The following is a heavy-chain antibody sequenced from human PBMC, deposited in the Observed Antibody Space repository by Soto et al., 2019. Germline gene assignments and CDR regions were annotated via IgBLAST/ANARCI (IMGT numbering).Heavy chain of an antibody. CDR2: ISTYNVNT. Sequence: ASVKVSCKTSGYTFTSCGISWVRQAPGQGREWMGWISTYNVNTNYAQKLQDRVTMTIDTSTSTAYMELRSLRPDDTAVYYCARDLLRSISTVRGVIITSYNWFDPWGQGXLVTVSS. J-gene: IGHJ5*02. V-gene: IGHV1-18*04. CDR3: ARDLLRSISTVRGVIITSYNWFDP. CDR1: GYTFTSCG. D-gene: IGHD3-10*01.